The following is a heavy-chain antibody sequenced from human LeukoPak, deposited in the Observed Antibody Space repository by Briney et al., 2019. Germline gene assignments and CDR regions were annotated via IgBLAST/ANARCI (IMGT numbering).Heavy chain of an antibody. V-gene: IGHV3-53*01. CDR3: ARDLGGGGSPGAFDI. CDR2: IYSGGGT. D-gene: IGHD2-15*01. J-gene: IGHJ3*02. CDR1: GFTVSSNY. Sequence: GGSLRLSCAASGFTVSSNYMSWVRQAPGKGLEWVSVIYSGGGTYYADSVKGRFTISRDNSKNTLYLQMNSLRAEDTAVYYCARDLGGGGSPGAFDIWSQGTMVTVSS.